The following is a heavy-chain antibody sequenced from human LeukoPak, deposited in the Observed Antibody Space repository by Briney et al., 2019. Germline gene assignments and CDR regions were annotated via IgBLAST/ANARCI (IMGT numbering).Heavy chain of an antibody. V-gene: IGHV1-2*02. D-gene: IGHD5-18*01. J-gene: IGHJ4*02. Sequence: ASVKVSCKASGYSFIGHYMHWVRQAPGQGLEWMGWINPKSGDTNYAQKFQGRVTMTRDTSISTAYMELSRLRSDDTAVYYCARKPFSQDTAMVRDYWGQGTLVTVSS. CDR3: ARKPFSQDTAMVRDY. CDR2: INPKSGDT. CDR1: GYSFIGHY.